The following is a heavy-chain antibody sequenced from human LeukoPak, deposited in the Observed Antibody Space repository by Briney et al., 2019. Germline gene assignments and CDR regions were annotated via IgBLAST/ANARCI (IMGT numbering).Heavy chain of an antibody. Sequence: PGGSLRLSCAASGFTFSTYDMHWVRQTTGKGLEWVSGIGTSGDTHYPDSVKGRFTISRENAKNSLYLQMNSLRAGDTAVYYCARGFYCSDHSCYVNGEFDYWGQGTLATVSS. V-gene: IGHV3-13*04. CDR3: ARGFYCSDHSCYVNGEFDY. D-gene: IGHD2-2*01. CDR1: GFTFSTYD. J-gene: IGHJ4*02. CDR2: IGTSGDT.